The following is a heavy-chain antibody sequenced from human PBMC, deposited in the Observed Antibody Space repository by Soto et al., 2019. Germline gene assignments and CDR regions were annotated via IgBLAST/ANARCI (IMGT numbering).Heavy chain of an antibody. CDR1: GVTLSMYA. V-gene: IGHV3-48*01. J-gene: IGHJ4*02. CDR3: ARERYSYGLGRY. CDR2: IGSSSSTI. Sequence: GGSLRLSCAASGVTLSMYAVTWVRQAPGKGLEWLSYIGSSSSTIYYADSVKGRFTISRDNAKNSLYLQMNSLRAEDTAVYYCARERYSYGLGRYWGQGTLVTVSS. D-gene: IGHD5-18*01.